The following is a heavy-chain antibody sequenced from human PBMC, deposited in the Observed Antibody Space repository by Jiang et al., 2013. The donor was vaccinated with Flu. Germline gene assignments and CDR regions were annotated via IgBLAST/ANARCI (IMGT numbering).Heavy chain of an antibody. D-gene: IGHD3-3*01. CDR2: INTNMGT. V-gene: IGHV7-4-1*02. Sequence: SGYTFTSYAMNWVRQAPGQGLEWMGWINTNMGTQRMPRASQDGLSSPLDTSVSTAYLQISSLKAEDTAVYYCARGHDFWSAGFDPWGQGTLVTVSS. CDR3: ARGHDFWSAGFDP. CDR1: GYTFTSYA. J-gene: IGHJ5*02.